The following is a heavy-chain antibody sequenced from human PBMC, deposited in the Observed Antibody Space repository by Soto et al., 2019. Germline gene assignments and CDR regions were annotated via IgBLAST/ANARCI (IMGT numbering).Heavy chain of an antibody. Sequence: QVQLQESGPGLVKPSETLSLTCSVSGGSMNTFYWSWVQQSPGKGLEWIGYIYFRGTTYYHPSLQSRVSISIDMSQNQFSLKLNSMTTADTAVYYCARSSGYATPLDQWGQGTLVTVSS. D-gene: IGHD3-22*01. J-gene: IGHJ4*02. V-gene: IGHV4-59*01. CDR3: ARSSGYATPLDQ. CDR1: GGSMNTFY. CDR2: IYFRGTT.